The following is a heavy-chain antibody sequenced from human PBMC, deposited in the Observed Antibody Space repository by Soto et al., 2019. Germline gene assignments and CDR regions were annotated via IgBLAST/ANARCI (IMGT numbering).Heavy chain of an antibody. CDR3: AKNETTRPWFDP. Sequence: SETLSLTCTVSGDSIIGYYWSWIRQSPGKGLEWIGCIYSIGTTSYNPSLKSRATMSIDTSKNQFSLKLRSVVAADTAMYYCAKNETTRPWFDPWGQGTLVTVSS. CDR2: IYSIGTT. CDR1: GDSIIGYY. J-gene: IGHJ5*02. V-gene: IGHV4-59*12.